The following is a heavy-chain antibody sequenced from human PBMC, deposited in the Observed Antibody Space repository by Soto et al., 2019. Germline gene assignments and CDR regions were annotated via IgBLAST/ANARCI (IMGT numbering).Heavy chain of an antibody. CDR2: IIPIFGTA. D-gene: IGHD6-6*01. CDR1: GCTFSSYA. J-gene: IGHJ6*02. CDR3: ARAYSSSNYYYYGMDV. Sequence: SVKVSFKASGCTFSSYAISWVRQAPGQGLEWMGGIIPIFGTANYAQKFQGRVTITADESTSTAYMELSSLRSEDTAVYYCARAYSSSNYYYYGMDVWGQGTTVTSP. V-gene: IGHV1-69*13.